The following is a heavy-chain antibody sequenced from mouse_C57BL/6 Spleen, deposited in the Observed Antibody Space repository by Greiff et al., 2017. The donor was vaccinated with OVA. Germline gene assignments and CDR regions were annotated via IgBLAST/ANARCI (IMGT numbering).Heavy chain of an antibody. Sequence: EVKLMESGEGLVKPGGSLKLSCAASGFTFSSYAMSWVRQTPEQRLEWVAYISSGGGYIYYADTVKGRFTISRDNARNTLYLQMSSLKSEDTSMYYCTRGSWFAYWGQGTLVTVSA. V-gene: IGHV5-9-1*02. CDR1: GFTFSSYA. CDR3: TRGSWFAY. CDR2: ISSGGGYI. J-gene: IGHJ3*01.